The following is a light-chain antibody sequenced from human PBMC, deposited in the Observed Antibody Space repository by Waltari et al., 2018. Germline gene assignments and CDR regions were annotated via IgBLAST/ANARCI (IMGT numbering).Light chain of an antibody. CDR1: SSDVGSYNL. Sequence: QSALTQPASVSGSLGQSITISCTGTSSDVGSYNLVSWYQQHPGKAPKVMIYEGSKWPSGVSNRCSGSKSGNTASLTISGLQAEDEADYYCCSYAGGSALVFGGGTKLTVL. V-gene: IGLV2-23*01. CDR3: CSYAGGSALV. CDR2: EGS. J-gene: IGLJ2*01.